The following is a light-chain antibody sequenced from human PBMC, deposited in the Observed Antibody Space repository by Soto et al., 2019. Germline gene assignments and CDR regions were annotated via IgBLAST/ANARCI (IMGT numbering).Light chain of an antibody. Sequence: DIQMTQSPSTLSASVGDRVTITCRASQGISSWLAWYQQKPGKARKVLIYKASNLESGVPSRFSGSGSGTEFSPTISSLQADYFATYYWQQYNSYFTFGPGTKVDIK. J-gene: IGKJ3*01. CDR1: QGISSW. CDR2: KAS. CDR3: QQYNSYFT. V-gene: IGKV1-5*03.